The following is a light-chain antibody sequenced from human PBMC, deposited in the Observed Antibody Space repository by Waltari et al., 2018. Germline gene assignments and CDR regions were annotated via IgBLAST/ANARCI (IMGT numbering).Light chain of an antibody. Sequence: DIQMTQSPSSLSASVGDRVTITCQASQENRNYLNWYQQKPGKAPKLLIYDTSKLETGVPSRFSGSGSGTDFTFTITSLQPEDFATYYCQQCYSTPYTFGQGTKLEIK. CDR3: QQCYSTPYT. J-gene: IGKJ2*01. CDR1: QENRNY. V-gene: IGKV1-33*01. CDR2: DTS.